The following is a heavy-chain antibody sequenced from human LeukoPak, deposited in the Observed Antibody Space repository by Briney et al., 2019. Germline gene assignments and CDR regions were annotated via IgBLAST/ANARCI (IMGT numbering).Heavy chain of an antibody. Sequence: GASVKVSCKASGYTFTGYYMRWVRQAPGQGLEWMGWINPNSGGTNYAQKFQGRVTMTRDTSISTAYMELSRLRSDDTAVYYCAREVVLEELLYPYNWFDPWGQGTLVTVSS. D-gene: IGHD1-26*01. CDR2: INPNSGGT. V-gene: IGHV1-2*02. J-gene: IGHJ5*02. CDR3: AREVVLEELLYPYNWFDP. CDR1: GYTFTGYY.